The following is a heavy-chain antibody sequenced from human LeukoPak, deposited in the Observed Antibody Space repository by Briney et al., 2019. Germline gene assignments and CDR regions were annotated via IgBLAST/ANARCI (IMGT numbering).Heavy chain of an antibody. CDR1: GGSISSYY. D-gene: IGHD3-10*01. CDR2: IYYSGST. Sequence: SGTLSLTCTVSGGSISSYYWSWIRQPPGKGLEWIGYIYYSGSTNYNPSLKSRVTISVDTSKNQFSLKLSSVTAADTAVYYCARDSGHRSYLWFGESGYYMDVWGKGTTVTVSS. J-gene: IGHJ6*03. V-gene: IGHV4-59*01. CDR3: ARDSGHRSYLWFGESGYYMDV.